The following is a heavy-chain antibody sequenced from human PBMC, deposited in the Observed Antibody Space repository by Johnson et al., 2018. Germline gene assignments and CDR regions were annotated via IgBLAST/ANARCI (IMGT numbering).Heavy chain of an antibody. D-gene: IGHD3-22*01. Sequence: VQLQESGGGLVQXGGSLRLSCVASGFTFSSYWMHWVRQDPGKGLVWVSRSYSDGSIRNYADSVKGRFTISRDNAKNTLYLQMNSLRVEDTAVYYCARGSLVSGYYSRGAFEIWGQGTMVTVS. CDR3: ARGSLVSGYYSRGAFEI. CDR1: GFTFSSYW. J-gene: IGHJ3*02. CDR2: SYSDGSIR. V-gene: IGHV3-74*01.